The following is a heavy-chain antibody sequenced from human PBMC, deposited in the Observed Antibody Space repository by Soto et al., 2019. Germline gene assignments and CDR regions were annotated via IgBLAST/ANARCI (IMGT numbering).Heavy chain of an antibody. CDR1: AGSFSRYY. V-gene: IGHV4-34*04. Sequence: ETLSLTCGVFAGSFSRYYWSWIRQPPGKGLEWIGEVNHSGSTNHNPSLKSRTTISVDTSKNQVSLKLSSVTAADTAVYYCTGARGYSYGYEFWGQGTLVTVSS. J-gene: IGHJ4*02. D-gene: IGHD5-18*01. CDR3: TGARGYSYGYEF. CDR2: VNHSGST.